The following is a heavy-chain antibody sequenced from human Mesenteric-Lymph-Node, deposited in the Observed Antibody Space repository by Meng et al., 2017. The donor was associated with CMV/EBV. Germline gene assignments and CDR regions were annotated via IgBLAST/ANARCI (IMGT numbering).Heavy chain of an antibody. J-gene: IGHJ4*02. D-gene: IGHD2-8*01. Sequence: SISSAGYYWSWLRQHPGKGLEWIGSLSYSGSTFYNPSLKSRLTISLDTSKNQFSLKLNSVTAADTAVYCCATSLYCTDGVCYNPFDYWGQGTLVTVSS. CDR2: LSYSGST. V-gene: IGHV4-31*02. CDR1: SISSAGYY. CDR3: ATSLYCTDGVCYNPFDY.